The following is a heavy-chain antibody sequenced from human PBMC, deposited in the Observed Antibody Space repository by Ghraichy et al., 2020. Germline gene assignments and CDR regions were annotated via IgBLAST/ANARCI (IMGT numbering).Heavy chain of an antibody. V-gene: IGHV3-11*01. J-gene: IGHJ2*01. D-gene: IGHD3-3*01. CDR1: GFAFSGYH. CDR3: ARDRWSGSTPLYFDL. Sequence: GESLNISCAASGFAFSGYHMTWIRQAPGEGLEWLSYMTNGGSTIDYADSVKGRFTISRDNAKNSLYLQMNSLRAEDTAVYYCARDRWSGSTPLYFDLWGRGTLVTVSS. CDR2: MTNGGSTI.